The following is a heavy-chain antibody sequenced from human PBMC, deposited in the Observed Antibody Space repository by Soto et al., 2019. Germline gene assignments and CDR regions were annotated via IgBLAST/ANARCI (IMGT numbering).Heavy chain of an antibody. CDR3: ARVLYDSMSIYFHF. Sequence: QVQLVESGGGVVQPGRSLRLSCAAFGFTFTSYGMHWVRQAPDKGLVWVAVIPYDGINIYYADSVKGRFTISRDTSENTIYLQMSSLRAEDPSVYYCARVLYDSMSIYFHFLGQGTLVTVSP. CDR1: GFTFTSYG. CDR2: IPYDGINI. V-gene: IGHV3-30*03. J-gene: IGHJ4*02. D-gene: IGHD3-16*01.